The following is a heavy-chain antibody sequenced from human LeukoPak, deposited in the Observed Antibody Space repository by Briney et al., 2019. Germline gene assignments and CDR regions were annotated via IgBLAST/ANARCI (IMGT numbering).Heavy chain of an antibody. CDR2: IKQDGSEK. Sequence: GGSLRLSCAASGFTFSSYWMSWVRQAPGKGLEWVANIKQDGSEKYYVDSVKGRFTISRDNAKNSLYLQMNSLRAGDTAVYYCARARWLQSNYFDYWGQGTLVTVSS. V-gene: IGHV3-7*01. D-gene: IGHD5-24*01. CDR3: ARARWLQSNYFDY. CDR1: GFTFSSYW. J-gene: IGHJ4*02.